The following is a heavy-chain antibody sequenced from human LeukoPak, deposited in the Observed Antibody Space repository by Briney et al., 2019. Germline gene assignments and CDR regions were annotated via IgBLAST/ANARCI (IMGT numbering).Heavy chain of an antibody. D-gene: IGHD2-21*02. Sequence: SVKLSCKASGGTFSSYAISWVRQAPGQGLEWMGGIIPIFGTANYAQKFQGRVTITTDESTSTAYMELRSLRSEDTAVYYCASTYCGGDCYPNFDYWGQGTLVTVSS. V-gene: IGHV1-69*05. J-gene: IGHJ4*02. CDR2: IIPIFGTA. CDR3: ASTYCGGDCYPNFDY. CDR1: GGTFSSYA.